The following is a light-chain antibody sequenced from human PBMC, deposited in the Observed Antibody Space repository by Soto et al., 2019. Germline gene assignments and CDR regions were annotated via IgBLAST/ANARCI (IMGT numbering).Light chain of an antibody. J-gene: IGKJ1*01. CDR2: GAS. CDR3: QQYGSSPPT. V-gene: IGKV3-20*01. CDR1: QSVSNNY. Sequence: EIVLTQSPATLSLSPGERATLSCRASQSVSNNYLAWYQRKPGQAPRLLIYGASSRATDIPNRFSGSGSGTDFTLTITRLKAEDFAVYYCQQYGSSPPTFGQETKVEIK.